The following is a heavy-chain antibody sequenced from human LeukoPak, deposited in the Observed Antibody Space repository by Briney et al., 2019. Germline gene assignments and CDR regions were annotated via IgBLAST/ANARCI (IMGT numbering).Heavy chain of an antibody. V-gene: IGHV3-74*03. CDR3: AREKGSSNYDS. Sequence: GGSLRLSCAAPGFAFNTYWIHWVRQIPGKGLVWVSRINGDGSSTAYADSVKGRLTISRDNAKNTLYLQMNSLRAEDTAVYYCAREKGSSNYDSWGQGTLVTVSS. D-gene: IGHD4-11*01. J-gene: IGHJ5*01. CDR2: INGDGSST. CDR1: GFAFNTYW.